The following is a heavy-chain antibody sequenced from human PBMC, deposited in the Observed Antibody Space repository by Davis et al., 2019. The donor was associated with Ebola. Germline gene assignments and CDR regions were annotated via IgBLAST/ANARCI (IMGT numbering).Heavy chain of an antibody. V-gene: IGHV4-61*05. CDR2: IYYSGST. Sequence: MPSETLSLTCTVSGCSISSSSYYWSWIRQPPGKGLEWIGYIYYSGSTNYNPSLKSRVTISVDTSKNQFSLKLSSVTAADTAVYYCARHGSGYGMDVWGQGTTVTVSS. J-gene: IGHJ6*02. D-gene: IGHD3-3*01. CDR3: ARHGSGYGMDV. CDR1: GCSISSSSYY.